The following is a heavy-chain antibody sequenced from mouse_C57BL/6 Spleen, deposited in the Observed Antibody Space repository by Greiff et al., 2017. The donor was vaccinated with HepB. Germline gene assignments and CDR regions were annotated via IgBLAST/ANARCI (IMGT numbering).Heavy chain of an antibody. Sequence: QVQLQQPGTELVKPGASVKLSCKASGYTFTSYWMHWVKQRPVQGLEWIGNINPSNGGTNYNEKFKSKATLTVDKSSSTAYMQLSSLTSEDSAVYYCASLTGTLYWYFDVWGTGTTVTVSS. V-gene: IGHV1-53*01. CDR2: INPSNGGT. J-gene: IGHJ1*03. CDR1: GYTFTSYW. CDR3: ASLTGTLYWYFDV. D-gene: IGHD4-1*01.